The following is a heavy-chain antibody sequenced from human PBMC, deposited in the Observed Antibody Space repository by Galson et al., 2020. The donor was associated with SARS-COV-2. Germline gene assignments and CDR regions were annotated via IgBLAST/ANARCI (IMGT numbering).Heavy chain of an antibody. CDR1: GYTFTGYY. CDR3: ARDLVDKNRDYYGMDV. D-gene: IGHD3-16*02. J-gene: IGHJ6*02. CDR2: INPNSGGT. Sequence: ASVKVSCKASGYTFTGYYMHWVRQAPGQGLEWMGWINPNSGGTNYAQKFQGRVTMTRDTSISTAYMELSRLRSDDTAVYYCARDLVDKNRDYYGMDVWGQGTTVTVSS. V-gene: IGHV1-2*02.